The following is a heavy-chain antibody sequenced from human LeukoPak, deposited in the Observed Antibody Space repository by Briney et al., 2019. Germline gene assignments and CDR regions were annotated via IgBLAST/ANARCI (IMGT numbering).Heavy chain of an antibody. J-gene: IGHJ4*02. CDR3: ARDWELRWSQGAFDY. V-gene: IGHV1-2*02. D-gene: IGHD3-10*01. Sequence: ASVKVSCKASGYTFTGYYMHWVRQAPGQGLEWMGWINPNSGGTNYAQKFQGRVTMTRDTSISTAYMELSRLRSDDTAVYYCARDWELRWSQGAFDYWGQGTLLAVSS. CDR1: GYTFTGYY. CDR2: INPNSGGT.